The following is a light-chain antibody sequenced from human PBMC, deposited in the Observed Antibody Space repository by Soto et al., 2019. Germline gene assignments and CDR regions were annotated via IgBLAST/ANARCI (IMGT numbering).Light chain of an antibody. CDR3: SSHAGSSVV. CDR2: EVS. Sequence: QSVLTQPPSASGSPGQSVTISCTGTSSDVGRYNYISWYQQRPGKAPKLIIYEVSKRPSGVPDRLSGFKYGNTASLTVSGLQAEDEADYYCSSHAGSSVVFGTGTKVTVL. CDR1: SSDVGRYNY. V-gene: IGLV2-8*01. J-gene: IGLJ1*01.